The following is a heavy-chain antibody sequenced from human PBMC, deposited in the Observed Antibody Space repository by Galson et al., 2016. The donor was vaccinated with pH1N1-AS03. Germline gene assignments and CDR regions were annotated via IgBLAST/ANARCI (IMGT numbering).Heavy chain of an antibody. J-gene: IGHJ4*02. D-gene: IGHD3-22*01. V-gene: IGHV3-21*01. CDR3: ARGNYYDVDLREYYFDS. CDR2: IRNSGSHI. CDR1: GFTFSSYS. Sequence: SLRLSCAASGFTFSSYSMTWVRQAPGKGLEWVSFIRNSGSHISYGDSVKGRFTVSRDNAKNSLYLQMNSLRAEDTAVYYCARGNYYDVDLREYYFDSWGQGTVVTVSS.